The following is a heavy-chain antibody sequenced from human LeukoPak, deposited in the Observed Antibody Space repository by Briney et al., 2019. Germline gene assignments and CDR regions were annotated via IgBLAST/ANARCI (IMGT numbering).Heavy chain of an antibody. J-gene: IGHJ4*02. CDR1: GYTFTGYY. CDR3: ARDSGMDYYDSSGYCYVLLRN. V-gene: IGHV1-2*02. CDR2: INPNSGGT. D-gene: IGHD3-22*01. Sequence: GASVKVSCKASGYTFTGYYMHWVRQAPGQGLEWMGWINPNSGGTNYTQKFQGRVTMTRDTSISTAYMELSRLRSDDTAVYYCARDSGMDYYDSSGYCYVLLRNWGQGTLITVSS.